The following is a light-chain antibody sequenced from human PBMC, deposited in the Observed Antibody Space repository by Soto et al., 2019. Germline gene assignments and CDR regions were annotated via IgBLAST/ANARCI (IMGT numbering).Light chain of an antibody. J-gene: IGKJ4*01. CDR1: QSITNW. Sequence: DIQMTQSPSTLSASVGDRVTITCRASQSITNWLAWYQQKPGKAPKLLIYRASTLESGVPSRFSGSGSGTEFTLTISSLQPDDFSTYYCQQYVSVPLLTFGGGTKVDIK. CDR3: QQYVSVPLLT. V-gene: IGKV1-5*03. CDR2: RAS.